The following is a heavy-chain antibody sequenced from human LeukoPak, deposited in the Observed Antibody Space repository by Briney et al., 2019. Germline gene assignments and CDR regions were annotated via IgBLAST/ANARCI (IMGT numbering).Heavy chain of an antibody. D-gene: IGHD6-13*01. V-gene: IGHV3-30-3*01. Sequence: PGRSLRLSCVASGFTFSSFAMHWVRQAPGKGLEWVAVILNDGSNKYYADSVKGRFTISRDISKNTVYLQMNTLRGEDTAVYYCARASGPYGSSWFDYWGQGTLVTVSS. CDR1: GFTFSSFA. CDR2: ILNDGSNK. CDR3: ARASGPYGSSWFDY. J-gene: IGHJ5*01.